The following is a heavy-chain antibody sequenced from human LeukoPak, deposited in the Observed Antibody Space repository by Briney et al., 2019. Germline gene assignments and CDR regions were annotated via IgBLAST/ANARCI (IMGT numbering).Heavy chain of an antibody. CDR2: ISAYNGNT. D-gene: IGHD5-18*01. CDR1: GYTFTSYG. Sequence: GASVKVSCKASGYTFTSYGISWVRQAPGQGLEGMGWISAYNGNTNYEQNLQGRVTMTTDTSTSTAYMELRSLRSDDTAVYYCARGYSYGNYFDYWGQGTLVTVSS. J-gene: IGHJ4*02. V-gene: IGHV1-18*01. CDR3: ARGYSYGNYFDY.